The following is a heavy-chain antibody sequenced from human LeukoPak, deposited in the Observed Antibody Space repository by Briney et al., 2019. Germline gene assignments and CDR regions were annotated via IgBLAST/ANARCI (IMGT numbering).Heavy chain of an antibody. CDR1: GFTFSTYG. CDR3: AKGQSTIATRSFDS. CDR2: ISTNSVAT. D-gene: IGHD6-6*01. Sequence: PGGSLRLSCAASGFTFSTYGMNWVRQAPGKGLEWVSTISTNSVATYYSDSVKGRFTISRDNSKNTLFLQMNSLRAEDTATYYCAKGQSTIATRSFDSWGQGTLDTVSS. V-gene: IGHV3-23*01. J-gene: IGHJ4*02.